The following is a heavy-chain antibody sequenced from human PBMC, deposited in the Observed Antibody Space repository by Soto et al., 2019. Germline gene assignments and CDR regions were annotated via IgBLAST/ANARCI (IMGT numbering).Heavy chain of an antibody. CDR1: GGSISSSSYY. CDR3: ARDRLQHWYFDL. D-gene: IGHD4-4*01. V-gene: IGHV4-39*02. J-gene: IGHJ2*01. Sequence: QLQLQESGPGLVKPSETLSLTCTVSGGSISSSSYYCGWIRQPPGKGLGWIGSIYYSGSTYYNPSLKSRVSISVDTSKNQFSLKLSSVTAADPAVYYCARDRLQHWYFDLWGRGTLVTVSS. CDR2: IYYSGST.